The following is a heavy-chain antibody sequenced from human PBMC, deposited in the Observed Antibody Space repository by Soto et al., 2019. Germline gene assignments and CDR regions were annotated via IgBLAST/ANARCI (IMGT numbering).Heavy chain of an antibody. CDR1: GSSFTSCD. CDR3: AKSHYGESLRY. CDR2: MNPDSGNT. Sequence: QVQLVQSGAEVKKPGASVKVSCKASGSSFTSCDINWVRQATGQGLEWMGWMNPDSGNTGFAQKFQDRVTLTRNTSISTAYMELSSLKSEDTAVYYCAKSHYGESLRYWGQGTLVTVSS. V-gene: IGHV1-8*01. J-gene: IGHJ4*02. D-gene: IGHD4-17*01.